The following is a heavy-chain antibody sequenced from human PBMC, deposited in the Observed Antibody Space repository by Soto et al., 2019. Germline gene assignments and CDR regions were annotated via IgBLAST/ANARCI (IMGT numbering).Heavy chain of an antibody. Sequence: SETLSLTCIVSGSSITRRSSYWAWIRQPPGKGLEWVGTFYDGNTYHNPSLRSRITIAVDTSKNQFSLKLNSVAAADTAFYYCATTRGLAVGGSFDYWGQGMLVTSPQ. V-gene: IGHV4-39*01. D-gene: IGHD3-10*01. CDR2: FYDGNT. J-gene: IGHJ4*02. CDR1: GSSITRRSSY. CDR3: ATTRGLAVGGSFDY.